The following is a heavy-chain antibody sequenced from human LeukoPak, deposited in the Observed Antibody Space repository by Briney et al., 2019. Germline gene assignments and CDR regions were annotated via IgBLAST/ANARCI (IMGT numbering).Heavy chain of an antibody. D-gene: IGHD2-2*03. J-gene: IGHJ5*02. CDR1: GPSFSGYF. CDR3: ARSPSRQNWIASLYKWFDP. Sequence: SETLSLTCAVHGPSFSGYFWSWIRQPPGKGLEWVGEINHRGDTNYNPSLKSRVTISLDTSNNQFSVRLTSVTAADTAVYYCARSPSRQNWIASLYKWFDPWGQGTLVTVSS. V-gene: IGHV4-34*01. CDR2: INHRGDT.